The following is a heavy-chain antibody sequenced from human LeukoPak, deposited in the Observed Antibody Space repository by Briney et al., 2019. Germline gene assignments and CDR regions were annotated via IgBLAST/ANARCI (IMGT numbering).Heavy chain of an antibody. D-gene: IGHD3-22*01. J-gene: IGHJ4*02. CDR2: IIPIFGTA. CDR3: ARWGLLYYDSSGYTSFSDY. Sequence: ASVKVSCKASGGTFSSYAISWVRQAPGQGLEWMGGIIPIFGTANYAQKFQGRVTMTRDMSTSTVYTELSSLRSEDTAVYYCARWGLLYYDSSGYTSFSDYWGQGTLVTVSS. CDR1: GGTFSSYA. V-gene: IGHV1-69*05.